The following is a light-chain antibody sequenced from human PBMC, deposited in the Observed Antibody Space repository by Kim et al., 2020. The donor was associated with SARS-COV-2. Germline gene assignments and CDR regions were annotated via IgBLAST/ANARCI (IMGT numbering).Light chain of an antibody. J-gene: IGKJ4*01. CDR2: DAS. Sequence: LSRGERATLSCRASQSISSSLAWYQHKPGQPPRLLIYDASSRATGIPARFSGSGSGTDFTLTISSLEPEDFAVYYCQHRGNWPLTFGGGTKVDIK. CDR1: QSISSS. V-gene: IGKV3-11*01. CDR3: QHRGNWPLT.